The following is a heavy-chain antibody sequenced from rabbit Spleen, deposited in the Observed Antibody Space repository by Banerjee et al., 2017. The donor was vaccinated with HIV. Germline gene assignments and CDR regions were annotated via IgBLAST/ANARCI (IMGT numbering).Heavy chain of an antibody. CDR1: GFSFSSSYY. CDR3: ARDGAGGTYFAL. D-gene: IGHD8-1*01. V-gene: IGHV1S45*01. Sequence: QEQLEESGGGLVKPEGSLTLTCTASGFSFSSSYYMCWVRQAPGKGLEWIGYIDPVFGITYYANWVSGRFSISRENAQNTVFLQMTSLTAADTATYFCARDGAGGTYFALWGPGTLVTVS. J-gene: IGHJ4*01. CDR2: IDPVFGIT.